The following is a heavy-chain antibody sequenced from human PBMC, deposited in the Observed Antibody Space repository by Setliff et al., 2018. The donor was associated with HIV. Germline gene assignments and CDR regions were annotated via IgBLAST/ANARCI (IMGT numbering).Heavy chain of an antibody. D-gene: IGHD1-26*01. Sequence: GESLKISCKGSGYSFTSYWIGWVRQMPGKGLEWMGIIYPGDSDTRYSPSFQGQVTISADKSISTAYVQWSSLKASDTAMFYCARPRRPYSGSYYDGFDIWGQGTMVTVSS. CDR1: GYSFTSYW. V-gene: IGHV5-51*01. CDR2: IYPGDSDT. J-gene: IGHJ3*02. CDR3: ARPRRPYSGSYYDGFDI.